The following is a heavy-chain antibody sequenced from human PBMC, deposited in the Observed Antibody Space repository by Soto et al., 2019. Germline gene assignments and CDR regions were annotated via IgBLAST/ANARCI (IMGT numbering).Heavy chain of an antibody. CDR1: GGSISSYY. Sequence: SETLSLTCTVSGGSISSYYWSWIRQPPGKGLEWIGYIYYSGSTNYNPSLKSRVTISVDTSKNQFSLKLSSVTAADTAVYYCARHRPFWSGTYYYYYYMDVWGKGTTVTVSS. D-gene: IGHD3-3*01. V-gene: IGHV4-59*08. J-gene: IGHJ6*03. CDR2: IYYSGST. CDR3: ARHRPFWSGTYYYYYYMDV.